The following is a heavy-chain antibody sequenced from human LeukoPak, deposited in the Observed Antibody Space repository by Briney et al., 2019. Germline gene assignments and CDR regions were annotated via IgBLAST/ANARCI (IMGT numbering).Heavy chain of an antibody. CDR2: ISSSSSYI. CDR3: ARAAAGEYDY. V-gene: IGHV3-21*01. J-gene: IGHJ4*02. Sequence: KAGGSLRLSCAASGFTFSSYSMNWVRQAPGKGLEWVSSISSSSSYIYYADSVKGRFTISRDNAKNSLYLQMNSLRAEDTAVYYCARAAAGEYDYWGQGTLVTVSS. CDR1: GFTFSSYS. D-gene: IGHD6-13*01.